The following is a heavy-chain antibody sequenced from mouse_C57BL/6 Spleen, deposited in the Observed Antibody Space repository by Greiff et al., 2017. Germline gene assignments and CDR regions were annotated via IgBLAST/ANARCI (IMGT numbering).Heavy chain of an antibody. CDR2: LSYDGSN. V-gene: IGHV3-6*01. Sequence: DVQLQESGPGLVKPSQSLSLTCSVTGYSITSGYYWNWIRQFPGNKLEWMGYLSYDGSNNYNPSLKNRISITRDTSKTQFFLKLNSVTTEDTATYYCAREGAQGYYAMDYWGQGTSVTVSS. CDR3: AREGAQGYYAMDY. D-gene: IGHD3-2*02. CDR1: GYSITSGYY. J-gene: IGHJ4*01.